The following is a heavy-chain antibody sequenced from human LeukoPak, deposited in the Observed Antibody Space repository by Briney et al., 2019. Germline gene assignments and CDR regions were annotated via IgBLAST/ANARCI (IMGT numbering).Heavy chain of an antibody. CDR2: IYNGGII. Sequence: PSETLSLTCTVSGDSISRYYWSWIRQPAGKGLEWIGRIYNGGIITYNPSLKSRVTMSIDTSNNQFSLRLRFVTAADTAVYYCARDLAWSAFDYWGQGTLVTVSS. D-gene: IGHD1-1*01. J-gene: IGHJ4*02. CDR3: ARDLAWSAFDY. V-gene: IGHV4-4*07. CDR1: GDSISRYY.